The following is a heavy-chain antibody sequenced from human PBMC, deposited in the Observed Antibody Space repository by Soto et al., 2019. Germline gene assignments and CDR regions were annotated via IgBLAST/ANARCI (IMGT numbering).Heavy chain of an antibody. V-gene: IGHV1-58*01. CDR3: AAPPNRDAYNYGY. J-gene: IGHJ4*02. D-gene: IGHD3-16*01. Sequence: SVKVSCKASGLTFSTSAVQWVRQARGQRLEWIGWIVVGSGSTKYAQKFQERVTITRDMSTSTAYMELNSLRSEDTAVYYCAAPPNRDAYNYGYWGLG. CDR1: GLTFSTSA. CDR2: IVVGSGST.